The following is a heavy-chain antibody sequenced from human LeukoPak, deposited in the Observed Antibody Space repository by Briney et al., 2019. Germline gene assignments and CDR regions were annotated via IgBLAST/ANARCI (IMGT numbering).Heavy chain of an antibody. Sequence: GGSLRLSCAASGFTVSSNFMSWVRQAPGTGLEWVSVIYSGGSTYYADSVKGRFTISRHNSKNTLYLQMNSLRAEDTAVYYCARLYGTFLEWSPYFDYWGQGTLVTVSS. D-gene: IGHD3-3*02. V-gene: IGHV3-53*04. J-gene: IGHJ4*02. CDR1: GFTVSSNF. CDR3: ARLYGTFLEWSPYFDY. CDR2: IYSGGST.